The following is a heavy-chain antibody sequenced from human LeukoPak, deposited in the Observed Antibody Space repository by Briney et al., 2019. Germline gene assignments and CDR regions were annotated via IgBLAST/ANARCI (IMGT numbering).Heavy chain of an antibody. V-gene: IGHV4-4*07. J-gene: IGHJ4*02. CDR3: ARIGHQNLDY. D-gene: IGHD1-14*01. CDR1: GGSISSYY. Sequence: PSETLSLTCTVSGGSISSYYWSWVRQPAGKGLEWIGRIYTTGSTNYNPSLKSRVTMSVDTPKNQFSLNLRSVTAADTAFYYCARIGHQNLDYWGQGTLVTVSS. CDR2: IYTTGST.